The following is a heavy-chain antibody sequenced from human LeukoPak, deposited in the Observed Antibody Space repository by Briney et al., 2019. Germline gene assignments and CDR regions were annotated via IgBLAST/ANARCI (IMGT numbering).Heavy chain of an antibody. Sequence: PGGSLRLSCAASGFTFSSYEMNWVRQAPGKGLEWVSYISSSGSTIYYADSVKGRFTISRDNAKNSLYLQMNSLRAEDTAVYYCASPTHPSRSEYYFDYWGQGTLVTVSS. V-gene: IGHV3-48*03. J-gene: IGHJ4*02. D-gene: IGHD3-10*01. CDR2: ISSSGSTI. CDR1: GFTFSSYE. CDR3: ASPTHPSRSEYYFDY.